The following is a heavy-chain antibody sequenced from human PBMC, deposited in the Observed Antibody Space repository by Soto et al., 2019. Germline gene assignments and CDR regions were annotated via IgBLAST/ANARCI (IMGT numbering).Heavy chain of an antibody. D-gene: IGHD3-22*01. Sequence: EVQLLESGGGLVQPGGSLRLSCAVSGFTFSSYAMNWVRQAPGKGLEWVSAISGSGGDTSYAGSVKGRFTISRDNSKNTLYLKMNILRAEDTAVYYCAKGKDYYDSSGYSYFDYWGQGSLVTVSS. CDR2: ISGSGGDT. J-gene: IGHJ4*02. V-gene: IGHV3-23*01. CDR1: GFTFSSYA. CDR3: AKGKDYYDSSGYSYFDY.